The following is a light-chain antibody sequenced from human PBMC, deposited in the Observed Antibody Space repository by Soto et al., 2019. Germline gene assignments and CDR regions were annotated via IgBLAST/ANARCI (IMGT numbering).Light chain of an antibody. CDR2: DGS. Sequence: EIVLTQSPATLSLSPGERATLSCRASQSVSNNLAWYQQKPGQALRVLIYDGSNRATGIPARFSGTGSGTDFTLTISSLEPEDFAVYYCQQRSNWPPTVGPGTKVDI. CDR3: QQRSNWPPT. CDR1: QSVSNN. J-gene: IGKJ3*01. V-gene: IGKV3-11*01.